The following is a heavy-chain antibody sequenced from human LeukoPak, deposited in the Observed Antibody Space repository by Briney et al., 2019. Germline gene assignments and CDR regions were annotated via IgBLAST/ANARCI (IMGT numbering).Heavy chain of an antibody. D-gene: IGHD1-1*01. Sequence: GRSLRLSCAASGFTFSSYAMHWVHQAPGKGLEWVSAIDPSSTYIYYADSVKGRFTISRDNSKNTLYLQMNSLRAEDTAVYYCARDGNYYGMDVWGQGTTVTVSS. CDR1: GFTFSSYA. CDR3: ARDGNYYGMDV. J-gene: IGHJ6*02. V-gene: IGHV3-21*01. CDR2: IDPSSTYI.